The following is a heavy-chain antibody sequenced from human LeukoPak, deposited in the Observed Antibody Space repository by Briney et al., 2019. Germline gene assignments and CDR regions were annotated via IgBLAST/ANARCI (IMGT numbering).Heavy chain of an antibody. CDR3: AKDLSPGYYWDAFDI. CDR1: GFTFDDYA. V-gene: IGHV3-9*03. D-gene: IGHD1-26*01. J-gene: IGHJ3*02. CDR2: ISWNSGSI. Sequence: PGRSLRLSCAASGFTFDDYAMHWVRQAPGKGLEWVSGISWNSGSIGYADSVKGRFTISRDNAKNSLYLQMNSLRAEDMALYYCAKDLSPGYYWDAFDIWGQGTMVTVSS.